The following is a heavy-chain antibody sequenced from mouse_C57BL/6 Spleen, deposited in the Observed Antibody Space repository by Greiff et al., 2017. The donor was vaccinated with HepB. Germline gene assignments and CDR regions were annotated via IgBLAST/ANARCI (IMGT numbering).Heavy chain of an antibody. Sequence: EVKVVESEGGLVQPGSSMKLSCTASGFTFSDYYMAWVRQVPEKGLEWVANINYDGSSTYYLDSLKSRFIISRDNAKNILYLQMSSLKSEDTATYYCARGPPRRDWYFDVWGTGTTVTVSS. V-gene: IGHV5-16*01. D-gene: IGHD2-10*02. CDR3: ARGPPRRDWYFDV. J-gene: IGHJ1*03. CDR1: GFTFSDYY. CDR2: INYDGSST.